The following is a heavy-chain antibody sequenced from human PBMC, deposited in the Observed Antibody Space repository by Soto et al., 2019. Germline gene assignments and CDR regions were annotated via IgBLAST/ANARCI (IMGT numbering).Heavy chain of an antibody. CDR1: GYSFTSYW. D-gene: IGHD1-20*01. CDR2: IDPSDSYT. Sequence: PGESLKISCKGSGYSFTSYWISWVRQMPGKGLEWMGRIDPSDSYTNYSPSFQGHVTISADKSISTAYLQWSSLKASDTAMYYCARRPAITGTYYYYYCMDVWGQGTTVTVSS. CDR3: ARRPAITGTYYYYYCMDV. V-gene: IGHV5-10-1*01. J-gene: IGHJ6*02.